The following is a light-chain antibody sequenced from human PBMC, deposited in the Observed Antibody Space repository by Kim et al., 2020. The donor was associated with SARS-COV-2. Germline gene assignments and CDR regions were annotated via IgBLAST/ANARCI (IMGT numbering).Light chain of an antibody. Sequence: CSPGRRPTPSCRASQSVGSYLAWYQQKPGQAPRRLIYDASNRATGLPARFSGSGAGTDFTLTISSLEPEDFAVYYWQHRSSWPLTFGGGTKVDIK. J-gene: IGKJ4*01. V-gene: IGKV3-11*01. CDR1: QSVGSY. CDR2: DAS. CDR3: QHRSSWPLT.